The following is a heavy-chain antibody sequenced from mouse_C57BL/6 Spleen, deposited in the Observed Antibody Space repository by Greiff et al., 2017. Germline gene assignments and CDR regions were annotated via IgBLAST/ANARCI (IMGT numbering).Heavy chain of an antibody. V-gene: IGHV1-15*01. J-gene: IGHJ4*01. Sequence: VHLVESGAELVRPGASVTLSCKASGYTFPDYEMHWVKQTPVHGLEWIGAIDPETGGTAYNTKFKGKAILTADKSSIADYMELRNLASDASAFFYCTMRGDVGAMDYWGQGTSVTVSS. CDR1: GYTFPDYE. CDR2: IDPETGGT. CDR3: TMRGDVGAMDY.